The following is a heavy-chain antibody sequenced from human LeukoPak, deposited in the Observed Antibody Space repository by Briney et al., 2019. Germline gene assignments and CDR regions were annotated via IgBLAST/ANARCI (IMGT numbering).Heavy chain of an antibody. CDR1: GYSFSNYW. Sequence: GESLKISCKGSGYSFSNYWIGWVRQLPGKGLEWMGIIYPGDSDTRYSPSFQGQVTITADKSITTAYLQWSSLKASDTAMYYCARHAFGFDYWGQGTLVTVSS. CDR2: IYPGDSDT. D-gene: IGHD3-3*01. CDR3: ARHAFGFDY. J-gene: IGHJ4*02. V-gene: IGHV5-51*01.